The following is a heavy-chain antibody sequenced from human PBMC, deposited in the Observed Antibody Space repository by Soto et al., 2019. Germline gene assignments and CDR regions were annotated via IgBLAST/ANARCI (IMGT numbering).Heavy chain of an antibody. J-gene: IGHJ6*02. CDR1: GYTFTSYG. V-gene: IGHV1-18*01. CDR3: ARPVLGQWLWGPSNHGDYGMDV. CDR2: ISAYNGNT. Sequence: QVQLVQSGAEVKKPGASVKVSCKASGYTFTSYGISWVRQAPGQGLEWMGWISAYNGNTNYAQKLQGRVTMTTDTSTSTAYMELRSLRSDDTAVYYCARPVLGQWLWGPSNHGDYGMDVWGQGTTVTVSS. D-gene: IGHD6-19*01.